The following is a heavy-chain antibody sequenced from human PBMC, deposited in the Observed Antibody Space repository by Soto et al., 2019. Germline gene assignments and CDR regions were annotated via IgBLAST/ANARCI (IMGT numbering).Heavy chain of an antibody. V-gene: IGHV1-69*12. CDR2: IIPIFGKA. CDR1: GGTFSSYA. D-gene: IGHD6-6*01. J-gene: IGHJ6*02. CDR3: ARDQLVRIAARPGPYGMDV. Sequence: QVQLVQSGAEVKKPGSSVKVSCKASGGTFSSYAISWVRQAPGQGLEWMGGIIPIFGKANYAQKFQGRVTITADESTSTAYMELSSLRSEDTAVYYCARDQLVRIAARPGPYGMDVWGQGTTVTVSS.